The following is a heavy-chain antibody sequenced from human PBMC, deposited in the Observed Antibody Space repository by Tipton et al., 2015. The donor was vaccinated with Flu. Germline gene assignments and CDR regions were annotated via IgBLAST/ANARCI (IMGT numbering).Heavy chain of an antibody. Sequence: SLRLSCTASGFPFSSYSMNWVRQAPGKGLEWVASISRSSTYIYYADSVEGRFTISRDDARNSVYLQMNSLRADDTAVYYCAYWTGDYWGQGTLVTVSS. J-gene: IGHJ4*02. V-gene: IGHV3-21*01. D-gene: IGHD1-1*01. CDR2: ISRSSTYI. CDR1: GFPFSSYS. CDR3: AYWTGDY.